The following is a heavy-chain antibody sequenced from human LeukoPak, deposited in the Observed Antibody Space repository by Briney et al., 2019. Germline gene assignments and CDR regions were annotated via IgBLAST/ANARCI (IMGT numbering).Heavy chain of an antibody. J-gene: IGHJ4*02. V-gene: IGHV4-59*01. CDR2: IYYSGST. CDR1: GGSISSYY. Sequence: SETLSLTCSVSGGSISSYYWSWIRQPPGKGLEWIGYIYYSGSTNYNPSLKSRVIISVETSKNQFSLKLSSVTAADTAVYYCASCYDSSGYYFDYWGQGTLVTVSS. D-gene: IGHD3-22*01. CDR3: ASCYDSSGYYFDY.